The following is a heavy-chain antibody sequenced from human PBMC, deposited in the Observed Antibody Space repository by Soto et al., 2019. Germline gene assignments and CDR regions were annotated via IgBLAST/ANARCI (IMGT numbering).Heavy chain of an antibody. Sequence: PGGSLRLSCAASGFTFSSYAMSWVRQAPGKGLEWVSAISGSGGSTYYADSVKGRFTISRDNSNNTLYLQMNSLRAEDPAVYYSATESRKINIFGDVDGYFDYWGQGTLVTVSS. CDR1: GFTFSSYA. CDR2: ISGSGGST. V-gene: IGHV3-23*01. J-gene: IGHJ4*02. CDR3: ATESRKINIFGDVDGYFDY. D-gene: IGHD3-3*02.